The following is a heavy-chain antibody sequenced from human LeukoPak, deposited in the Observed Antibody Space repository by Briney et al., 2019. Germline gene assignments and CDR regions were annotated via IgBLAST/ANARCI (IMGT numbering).Heavy chain of an antibody. CDR2: IYSDGSIT. J-gene: IGHJ4*02. Sequence: PGESLRLSCAASGFTLSSYWMHWVRQAPGKGLVWVSRIYSDGSITTYADSVKGRFTISRDHAKNTLYLQMNSLRAEDTAVYYCARDLYCTNPGCSLGYWGQGTLVTVSS. CDR1: GFTLSSYW. V-gene: IGHV3-74*01. CDR3: ARDLYCTNPGCSLGY. D-gene: IGHD2-8*01.